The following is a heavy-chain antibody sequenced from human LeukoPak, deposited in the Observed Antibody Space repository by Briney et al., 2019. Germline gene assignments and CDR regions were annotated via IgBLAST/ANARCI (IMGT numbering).Heavy chain of an antibody. J-gene: IGHJ4*02. V-gene: IGHV4-34*01. D-gene: IGHD3-16*02. CDR2: INHSGST. CDR3: ARVPQITFGGVIVSYYFDY. Sequence: PETLSLTCAVYGGSFSGYYWSWIRQPPGKGLEWIGEINHSGSTNYNPSLKSRVTISVDTSKNQFSLKLSSVTAADTAVYYCARVPQITFGGVIVSYYFDYWGQGTLVTVSS. CDR1: GGSFSGYY.